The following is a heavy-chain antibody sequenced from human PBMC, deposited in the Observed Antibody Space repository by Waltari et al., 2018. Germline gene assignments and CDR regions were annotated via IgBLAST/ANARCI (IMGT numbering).Heavy chain of an antibody. CDR1: GGSISSYY. CDR2: IYYSGST. V-gene: IGHV4-59*01. J-gene: IGHJ4*02. D-gene: IGHD3-10*01. Sequence: QVQLQESGPGLVKPSETLSLTCTVSGGSISSYYWSWIRQPPGKGLEWIGYIYYSGSTNYNPSLKSRVTISVDTAKNQFSLKLSSVTAADTAVYYCARGGGRYYGSGSYPNYWGQGTLVTVSS. CDR3: ARGGGRYYGSGSYPNY.